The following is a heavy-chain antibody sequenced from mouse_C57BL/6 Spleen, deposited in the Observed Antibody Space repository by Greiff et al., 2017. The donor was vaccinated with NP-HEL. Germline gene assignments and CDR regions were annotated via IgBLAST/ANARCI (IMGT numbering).Heavy chain of an antibody. CDR2: IYPRSGNT. CDR3: ARAGDYGSSPPFDY. V-gene: IGHV1-81*01. Sequence: QVQLKQSGAELARPGASVKLSCKASGYTFTSYGISWVKQRTGQGLEWIGEIYPRSGNTYYNEKFKGKATLTADKSSSTAYMELRSLTSEDSAVYFCARAGDYGSSPPFDYWGQGTTLTVSS. J-gene: IGHJ2*01. D-gene: IGHD1-1*01. CDR1: GYTFTSYG.